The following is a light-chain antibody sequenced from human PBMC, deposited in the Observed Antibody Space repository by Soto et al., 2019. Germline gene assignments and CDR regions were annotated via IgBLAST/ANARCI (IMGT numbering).Light chain of an antibody. CDR3: QQRSNWPRT. CDR2: DAS. V-gene: IGKV3-11*01. Sequence: EIVMTQSPGTLSVSPGERATLSCRAGQGVSSYLAWYQQKPGQAPRLLIYDASNRATGIPARFSGSGSGTDFTLTISSLEPEDFAVYYCQQRSNWPRTFGQGTKVDIK. CDR1: QGVSSY. J-gene: IGKJ1*01.